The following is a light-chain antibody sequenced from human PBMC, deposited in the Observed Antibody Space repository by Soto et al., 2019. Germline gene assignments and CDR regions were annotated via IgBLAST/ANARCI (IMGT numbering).Light chain of an antibody. CDR1: QDISNY. J-gene: IGKJ3*01. CDR3: QQYDNRPIT. Sequence: DIQMTQSPSSLSASVGDRVTITCQASQDISNYLNWYQQKPGKAPKLLIYDASNLETGVPSRFSGTGSGTDFTFTSSSLQPEDSATYYCQQYDNRPITFGPGTKVDIK. V-gene: IGKV1-33*01. CDR2: DAS.